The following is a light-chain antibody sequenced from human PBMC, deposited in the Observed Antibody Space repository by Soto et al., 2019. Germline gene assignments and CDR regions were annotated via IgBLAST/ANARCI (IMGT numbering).Light chain of an antibody. CDR3: LHHHNFPIT. Sequence: DIQMTQSPSAMSASVGDKVTITCRASQGISNHLVWFQRKPGQVPKRLIYDAPVLQPGVSSRFSGSGSGTDFTLTISSLQPEDFATYYCLHHHNFPITFGQGTRLEAK. V-gene: IGKV1-17*03. CDR2: DAP. J-gene: IGKJ5*01. CDR1: QGISNH.